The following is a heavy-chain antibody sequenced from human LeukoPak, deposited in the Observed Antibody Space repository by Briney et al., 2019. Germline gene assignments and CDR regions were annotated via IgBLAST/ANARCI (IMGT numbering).Heavy chain of an antibody. D-gene: IGHD6-19*01. Sequence: GGSLRLSCAASGFTFSSYSMNWVRQAPGKGLEWVSSISSSSSYIYYADSVKGRFTISRDNAKNSLYLQMNSLRAEDTAVYYCARKPSSGWYAGSVAWGDYWGQGTLVTVSS. V-gene: IGHV3-21*01. J-gene: IGHJ4*02. CDR3: ARKPSSGWYAGSVAWGDY. CDR2: ISSSSSYI. CDR1: GFTFSSYS.